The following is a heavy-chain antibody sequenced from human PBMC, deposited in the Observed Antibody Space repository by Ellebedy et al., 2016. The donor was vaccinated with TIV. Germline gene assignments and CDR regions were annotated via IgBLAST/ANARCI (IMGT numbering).Heavy chain of an antibody. V-gene: IGHV4-30-4*08. CDR1: GGSISSGGYY. J-gene: IGHJ3*02. CDR2: IYYSGST. Sequence: SETLSLXCTVSGGSISSGGYYWSWIRQHPGKGLEWIGYIYYSGSTYYNPSLKSRVTISEDTSKNQFSLKLSSVTAADTAVYYCARDAPYGSGDAFDIWGQGTMVTVSS. D-gene: IGHD3-10*01. CDR3: ARDAPYGSGDAFDI.